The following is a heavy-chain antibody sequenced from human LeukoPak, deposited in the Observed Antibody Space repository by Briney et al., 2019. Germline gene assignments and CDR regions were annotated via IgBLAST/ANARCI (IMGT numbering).Heavy chain of an antibody. J-gene: IGHJ3*02. CDR2: MNPNSGNT. CDR1: GYTFTSYD. Sequence: ASVKVSCKASGYTFTSYDINWVRQATGQGLEWMGWMNPNSGNTGYAQKFQGRVTITADESTSTAYMELSSLRSEDTAVYYCARKAHDGSGWYRAAFDIWGQGTMVTVSS. CDR3: ARKAHDGSGWYRAAFDI. V-gene: IGHV1-8*01. D-gene: IGHD6-19*01.